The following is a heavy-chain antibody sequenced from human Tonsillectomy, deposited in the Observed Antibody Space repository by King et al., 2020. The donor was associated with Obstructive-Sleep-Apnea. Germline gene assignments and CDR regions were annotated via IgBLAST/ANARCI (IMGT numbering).Heavy chain of an antibody. J-gene: IGHJ5*02. V-gene: IGHV4-31*03. Sequence: QLQESGPGLVKPSQTLSLTCTVSGGSISSADYYWSWIRQHPGKGLEWIGYIYYSGSTNYNPSLRSRVTISVDTSKNQFSLKLSSMTAADTAVYYCARAPMVRGIIRWFDPWGQGNLVTVSS. D-gene: IGHD3-10*01. CDR1: GGSISSADYY. CDR2: IYYSGST. CDR3: ARAPMVRGIIRWFDP.